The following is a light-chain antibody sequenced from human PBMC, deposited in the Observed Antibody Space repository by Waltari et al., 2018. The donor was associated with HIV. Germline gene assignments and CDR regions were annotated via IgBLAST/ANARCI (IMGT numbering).Light chain of an antibody. J-gene: IGKJ1*01. Sequence: EIVMTQSPATLSVSPGERATLSCRASQSFSSDLAWYQHKPGQAPRLLIYGASTRATGVPATFSGSGSGTDFTLTISGLQVDDFVVYYCQHYHSWPGTFGQGTKVEV. CDR2: GAS. CDR3: QHYHSWPGT. V-gene: IGKV3-15*01. CDR1: QSFSSD.